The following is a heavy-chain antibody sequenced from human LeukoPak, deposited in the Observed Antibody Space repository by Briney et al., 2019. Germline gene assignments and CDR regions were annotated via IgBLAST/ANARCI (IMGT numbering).Heavy chain of an antibody. CDR1: GFTFSSYA. D-gene: IGHD3-10*01. J-gene: IGHJ4*02. CDR2: ISYDGSNK. CDR3: ARGTELWFGGYYFDY. Sequence: AGGSLRLSCAASGFTFSSYAMHWVRQAPGKGLEWVAVISYDGSNKYYADSVKGRFTISRDNSKNTLYLQMNSLRAEDTAMYYCARGTELWFGGYYFDYWGQGTLVTVSS. V-gene: IGHV3-30*01.